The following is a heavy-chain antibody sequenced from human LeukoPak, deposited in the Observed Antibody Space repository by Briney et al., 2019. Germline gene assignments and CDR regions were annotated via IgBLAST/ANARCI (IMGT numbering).Heavy chain of an antibody. V-gene: IGHV3-23*01. J-gene: IGHJ4*02. CDR2: ISGSGGST. CDR1: GFTFSSYA. D-gene: IGHD2-15*01. Sequence: GGSLRRSCAASGFTFSSYAMSWVRQAPGKGLEWVSAISGSGGSTYYADSVKGRFTISRDNSKNTLYLQMNSLRAEDTAVYYCAKDLSFGWYYFDYWGQGTLVTVSS. CDR3: AKDLSFGWYYFDY.